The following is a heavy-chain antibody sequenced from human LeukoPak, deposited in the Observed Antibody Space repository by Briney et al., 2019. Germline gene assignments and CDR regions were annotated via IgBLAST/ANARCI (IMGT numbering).Heavy chain of an antibody. V-gene: IGHV3-72*01. CDR3: ATNVDSSAD. Sequence: PGGSLRLSCSALGLTLSDHYMDWVRQAPGKGLGWVGRIRNKANSYTTEYAASVKGRFTISRDDSKNSLFLQMNSLKTEDTAVYYCATNVDSSADWGQGTLVTVSS. D-gene: IGHD6-6*01. CDR1: GLTLSDHY. J-gene: IGHJ4*02. CDR2: IRNKANSYTT.